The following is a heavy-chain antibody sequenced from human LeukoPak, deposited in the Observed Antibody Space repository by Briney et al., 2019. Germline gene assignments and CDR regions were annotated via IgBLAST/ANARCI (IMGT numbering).Heavy chain of an antibody. Sequence: GGSLRLSCAASGFTFSHYSMNWVRQAPGKGLEWISYISSSSTTIYYADSVKGRFTISRDNSKNTLYLQMNSLRAEDTAVYYCAKDGWTSEAYYYYGMDVWGQGTTVTVSS. V-gene: IGHV3-48*01. D-gene: IGHD2-15*01. J-gene: IGHJ6*02. CDR3: AKDGWTSEAYYYYGMDV. CDR1: GFTFSHYS. CDR2: ISSSSTTI.